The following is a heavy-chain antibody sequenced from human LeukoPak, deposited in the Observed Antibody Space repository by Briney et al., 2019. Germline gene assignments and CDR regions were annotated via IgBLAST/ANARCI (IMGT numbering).Heavy chain of an antibody. J-gene: IGHJ1*01. CDR3: ARDPIYTFDGPEYFQH. Sequence: GGSLRLSCAASGFTFSSYEMNWVRQAPGEGLEWVSSISSSGDYISYADSVTGRFTISRDNAKKSLYLQMNILRAEDTAVYYCARDPIYTFDGPEYFQHWGQGTLVTVSS. CDR2: ISSSGDYI. V-gene: IGHV3-21*01. CDR1: GFTFSSYE. D-gene: IGHD2-2*02.